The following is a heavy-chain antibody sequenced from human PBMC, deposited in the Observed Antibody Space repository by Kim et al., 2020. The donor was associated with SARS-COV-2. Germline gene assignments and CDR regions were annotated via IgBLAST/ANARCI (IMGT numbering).Heavy chain of an antibody. CDR2: MSYSGST. CDR1: GGSISSSRYY. CDR3: ARHQTWDCDPYYFDY. J-gene: IGHJ4*02. Sequence: SETLSLTCTVSGGSISSSRYYWGWIRLPPGKGLEWIGSMSYSGSTYYNPSLKSRATISVDTSKNQFSLKVTFVTAADTAVYYCARHQTWDCDPYYFDYWGQGTLVTVSS. V-gene: IGHV4-39*01. D-gene: IGHD1-26*01.